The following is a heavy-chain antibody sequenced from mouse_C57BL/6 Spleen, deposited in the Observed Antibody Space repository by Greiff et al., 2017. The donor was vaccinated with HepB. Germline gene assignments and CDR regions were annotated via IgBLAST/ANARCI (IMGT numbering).Heavy chain of an antibody. D-gene: IGHD2-2*01. CDR2: IDPENGDT. CDR1: GFNIKDDY. J-gene: IGHJ4*01. CDR3: TPLWLRRGTPYAMDY. V-gene: IGHV14-4*01. Sequence: EVQLQQSGAELVRPGASVKLSCTASGFNIKDDYLHWVKQRPEQGLEWIGWIDPENGDTEYASKFQGKATITADTSSNTAYLQLSSLTSEDTAVYYCTPLWLRRGTPYAMDYWGQGTSVTVSS.